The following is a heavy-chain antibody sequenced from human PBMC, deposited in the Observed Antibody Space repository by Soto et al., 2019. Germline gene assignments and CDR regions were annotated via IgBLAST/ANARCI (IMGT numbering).Heavy chain of an antibody. V-gene: IGHV3-74*01. CDR3: ARGGTYCSTTSCYFDY. Sequence: GGSLRLSCATSGFKFSSYWMHWVRQTPGKGLVWVSRSDNDGSSTVYADSVKGRFTISSDNAKNTLYLQMNSLRAEDTAVFYCARGGTYCSTTSCYFDYWGQGTLVTVSS. J-gene: IGHJ4*02. D-gene: IGHD2-2*01. CDR1: GFKFSSYW. CDR2: SDNDGSST.